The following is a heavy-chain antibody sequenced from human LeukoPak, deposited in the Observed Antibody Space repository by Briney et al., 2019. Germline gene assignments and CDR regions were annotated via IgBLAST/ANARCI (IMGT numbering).Heavy chain of an antibody. D-gene: IGHD6-19*01. J-gene: IGHJ4*02. CDR2: ISSSSSYI. V-gene: IGHV3-21*01. CDR3: ARDLGYSSGCPAD. CDR1: GFTFSSYS. Sequence: GGSPRLSCAASGFTFSSYSMNWVRQAPGKGLEWVSSISSSSSYIYYADSVKGRFTISRDNAKNSLYLQMNSLRAEDTAVYYCARDLGYSSGCPADWGQGTLVTVSS.